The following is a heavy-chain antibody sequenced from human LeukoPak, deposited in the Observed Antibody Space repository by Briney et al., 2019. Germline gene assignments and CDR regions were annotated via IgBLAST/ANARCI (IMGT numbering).Heavy chain of an antibody. J-gene: IGHJ6*03. CDR1: GFTVFSNY. CDR2: IYSDGTT. CDR3: ARERSYYNYYMDV. V-gene: IGHV3-53*01. D-gene: IGHD3-10*01. Sequence: GGSLRLSCAASGFTVFSNYMSWVRQAPGQGLEWVSVIYSDGTTSYADSVLGRFTISRDNSKNTVYLQMKSLRAEDTAVYFCARERSYYNYYMDVWGKGTTVTVSS.